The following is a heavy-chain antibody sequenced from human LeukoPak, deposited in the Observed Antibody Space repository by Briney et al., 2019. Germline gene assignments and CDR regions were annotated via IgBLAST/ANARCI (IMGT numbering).Heavy chain of an antibody. V-gene: IGHV3-74*01. CDR2: INSDGSST. CDR3: ARAPSAAREVY. Sequence: GGSLRLSCAASGFTFSSYWMHWVRQAPGKGLVWVSRINSDGSSTSYADSVKGRSTISRDNAKNTLYLQMNSLRAEDTAVYYCARAPSAAREVYWGQGTLVTVSS. J-gene: IGHJ4*02. CDR1: GFTFSSYW. D-gene: IGHD6-6*01.